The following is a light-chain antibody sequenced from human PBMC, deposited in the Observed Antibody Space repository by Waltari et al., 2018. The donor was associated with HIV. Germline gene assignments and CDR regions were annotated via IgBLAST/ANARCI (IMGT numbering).Light chain of an antibody. J-gene: IGLJ2*01. CDR2: AVT. CDR1: SNDIGSYNS. V-gene: IGLV2-8*01. Sequence: QSALDPPHSASGSAGQSDNISCTGTSNDIGSYNSVTWYQQHPRQSPKLLLHAVTQPPSGVPDRCAGSKSGNTASLTGSGLQGEDEADYYCSSYADSDTPVVFGGGTKLTVL. CDR3: SSYADSDTPVV.